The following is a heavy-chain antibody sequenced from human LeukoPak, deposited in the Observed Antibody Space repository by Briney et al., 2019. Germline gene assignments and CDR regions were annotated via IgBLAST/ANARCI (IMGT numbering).Heavy chain of an antibody. V-gene: IGHV3-23*01. J-gene: IGHJ4*02. CDR2: ISGSGGST. CDR1: GFTFSSYA. D-gene: IGHD5-12*01. Sequence: PGGSLRLPCAASGFTFSSYAMSWVRQAPGKGLEWVSAISGSGGSTYYADSVKGRFTISRDNSKNTLYLQMNSLRAEDTAVYYCAKDRGVYSGDGGWDYWGQGTLVTVSS. CDR3: AKDRGVYSGDGGWDY.